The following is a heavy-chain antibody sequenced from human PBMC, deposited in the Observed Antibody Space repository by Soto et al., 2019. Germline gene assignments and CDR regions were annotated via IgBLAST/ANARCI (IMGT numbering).Heavy chain of an antibody. CDR1: GYSFTTYW. Sequence: PGASLKISCEGSGYSFTTYWIGWVRQMPGKGLEWLGSLYPGDSDTRYSPSFQGQVTSSVDKSISPAYLQCNILKASDTAMYFCARKKGYCDSTSCYGMDVWGQGTTVTVSS. J-gene: IGHJ6*02. V-gene: IGHV5-51*01. D-gene: IGHD2-2*01. CDR2: LYPGDSDT. CDR3: ARKKGYCDSTSCYGMDV.